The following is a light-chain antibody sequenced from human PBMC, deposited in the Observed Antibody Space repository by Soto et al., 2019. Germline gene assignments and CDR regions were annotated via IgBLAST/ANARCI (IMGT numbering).Light chain of an antibody. Sequence: EIVMTQSPATLSVSPGERATLSCRASQSVNGNLAWYQKKPGQPPRLLIYGASTRAPGIPARFSGSGSGTDFTLTISSLQSEDSAVYYCQQYGSWPLTFGQGTKVEIK. J-gene: IGKJ1*01. CDR2: GAS. V-gene: IGKV3-15*01. CDR3: QQYGSWPLT. CDR1: QSVNGN.